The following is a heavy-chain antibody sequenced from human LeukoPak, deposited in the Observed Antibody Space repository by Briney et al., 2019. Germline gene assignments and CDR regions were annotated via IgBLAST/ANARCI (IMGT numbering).Heavy chain of an antibody. J-gene: IGHJ4*02. CDR1: GYTFTGYC. Sequence: ASVKVSCKASGYTFTGYCMHWVRQAPGQGLEWMGWINPNNSATKYAQRFQGRVSMARDTSISTVYMDLSSLISDDTAVYYCARDRLTADFDYWGQGTLVTVSS. V-gene: IGHV1-2*02. D-gene: IGHD6-13*01. CDR3: ARDRLTADFDY. CDR2: INPNNSAT.